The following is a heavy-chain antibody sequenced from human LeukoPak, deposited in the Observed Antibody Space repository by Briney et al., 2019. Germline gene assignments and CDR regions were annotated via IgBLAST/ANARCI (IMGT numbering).Heavy chain of an antibody. CDR1: GDSISSINW. V-gene: IGHV4-4*02. D-gene: IGHD5-18*01. Sequence: SETLSLTCAVSGDSISSINWWTWVRLSPEKGLEWIGEIHHSGKTNYNPSLKSRVNISLDKSKNHFSLRVNSVVAADTAIYYCARAPDTAIPYYYMDVWGKGTAVTVSS. CDR3: ARAPDTAIPYYYMDV. CDR2: IHHSGKT. J-gene: IGHJ6*03.